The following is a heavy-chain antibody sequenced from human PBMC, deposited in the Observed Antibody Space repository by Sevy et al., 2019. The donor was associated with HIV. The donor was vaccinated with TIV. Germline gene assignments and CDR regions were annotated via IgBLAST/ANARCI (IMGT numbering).Heavy chain of an antibody. CDR1: GYTLTSHG. J-gene: IGHJ4*02. CDR3: ARDPNGYYYDTSGYFDY. V-gene: IGHV1-18*01. Sequence: ASVKVSCKASGYTLTSHGISWVRQAPGQGLEWMGWISGYNGNTNYAQKLQGIVTLTRDTSTNTAYMELRSLRSDDTAIYYCARDPNGYYYDTSGYFDYWGQGTLVTVSS. D-gene: IGHD3-22*01. CDR2: ISGYNGNT.